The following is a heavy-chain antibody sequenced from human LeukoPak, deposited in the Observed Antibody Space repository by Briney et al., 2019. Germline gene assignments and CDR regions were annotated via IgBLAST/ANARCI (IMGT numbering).Heavy chain of an antibody. J-gene: IGHJ2*01. Sequence: ASVKVSCKASGYTCTSDGISWGRQAPGQGLEWMGWISAYNGNTNYAQKLQGRVTMTTDTSTSTAYMELRSLRSDDTVLYYCARGPLSGSYINWYFDLWGRGTLVTVSS. V-gene: IGHV1-18*01. CDR3: ARGPLSGSYINWYFDL. D-gene: IGHD3-3*01. CDR1: GYTCTSDG. CDR2: ISAYNGNT.